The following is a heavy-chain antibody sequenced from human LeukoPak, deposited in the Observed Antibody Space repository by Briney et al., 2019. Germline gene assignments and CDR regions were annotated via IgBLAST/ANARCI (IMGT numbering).Heavy chain of an antibody. J-gene: IGHJ4*02. CDR2: INPSGGST. CDR3: ARPPLDYGDNYFDY. V-gene: IGHV1-46*01. D-gene: IGHD4-17*01. CDR1: GYTFTNYY. Sequence: ASVKVSCKASGYTFTNYYIHWVRQAPGQGFEWMGMINPSGGSTSYAQKFQGRVTMTRDTSTSTVYMELSSLRSEDTAVYYCARPPLDYGDNYFDYWGQGTLVTASS.